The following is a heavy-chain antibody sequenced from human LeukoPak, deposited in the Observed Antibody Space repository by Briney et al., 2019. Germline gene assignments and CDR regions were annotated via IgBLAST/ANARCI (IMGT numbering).Heavy chain of an antibody. D-gene: IGHD2-2*01. CDR1: GGTFSSYA. V-gene: IGHV1-69*05. J-gene: IGHJ3*02. CDR2: IIPIFGTA. Sequence: SVKVSCKASGGTFSSYAISWVRQAPGQGLERMGGIIPIFGTANYAQKFQGRVTITTDESTSTAYMELSSLRSEDTAVYYCAVRYCSSTSCYAGDAFDIWGQGTMVTVSS. CDR3: AVRYCSSTSCYAGDAFDI.